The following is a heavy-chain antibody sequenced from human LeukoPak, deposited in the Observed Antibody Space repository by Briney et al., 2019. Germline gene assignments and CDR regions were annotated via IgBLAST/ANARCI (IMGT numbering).Heavy chain of an antibody. CDR1: GGSISPYY. CDR2: VYYSGST. CDR3: ARLGIGVVPSAMLGDYYFDY. V-gene: IGHV4-59*08. J-gene: IGHJ4*02. Sequence: SETLSLTCTVSGGSISPYYWSWIRQPPGKGLEWIGHVYYSGSTTYNPSLKSRVTISVDTSKNQFSLKLTSVTAADTAVYYCARLGIGVVPSAMLGDYYFDYWGQGTLVTVSS. D-gene: IGHD2-2*01.